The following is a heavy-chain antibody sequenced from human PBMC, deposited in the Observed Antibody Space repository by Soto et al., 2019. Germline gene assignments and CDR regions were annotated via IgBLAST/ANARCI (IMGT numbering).Heavy chain of an antibody. D-gene: IGHD1-1*01. CDR1: GYAFTTYG. Sequence: QVHLVQSGAEVKKPGASVKVSCKGSGYAFTTYGITWVRQAPGQGLEWMGWISAHNGNINYAQKLQGRVTVTRDTSTSTAYMELRSLRSDATAVYYCARGRYGDYWGQGALVTVSS. CDR3: ARGRYGDY. CDR2: ISAHNGNI. J-gene: IGHJ4*02. V-gene: IGHV1-18*01.